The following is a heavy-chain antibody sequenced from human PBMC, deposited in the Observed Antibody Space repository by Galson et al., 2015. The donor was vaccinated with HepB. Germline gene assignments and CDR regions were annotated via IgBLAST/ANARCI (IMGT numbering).Heavy chain of an antibody. V-gene: IGHV1-69*04. CDR2: ISPIVGII. J-gene: IGHJ4*02. D-gene: IGHD2-2*01. Sequence: SVKVSCKASGGIFSSYTLSWVRQAPGQGLEWMGRISPIVGIIDYAQKFQGRVTLTADKPTYTTYMEVSSLRHEDTAVYYCVRELVVGIPGATLSGGDYFDFWGQGTLVTVSA. CDR3: VRELVVGIPGATLSGGDYFDF. CDR1: GGIFSSYT.